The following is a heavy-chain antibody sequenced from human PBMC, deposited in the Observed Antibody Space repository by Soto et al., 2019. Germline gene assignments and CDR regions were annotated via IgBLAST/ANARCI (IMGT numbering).Heavy chain of an antibody. J-gene: IGHJ4*02. V-gene: IGHV3-30-3*01. CDR1: GFTFSSYA. Sequence: QVQLVESGGGVVQPGRSLRLSCAASGFTFSSYAMHWVRQAPGKGLEWVAVISYDGSNKYYADSVKGRFTISRDNSKNTLYLQMNSLRAEDTAVYYCARAGITGFLYSGITTFDYWGQGTLVTVSS. D-gene: IGHD1-20*01. CDR2: ISYDGSNK. CDR3: ARAGITGFLYSGITTFDY.